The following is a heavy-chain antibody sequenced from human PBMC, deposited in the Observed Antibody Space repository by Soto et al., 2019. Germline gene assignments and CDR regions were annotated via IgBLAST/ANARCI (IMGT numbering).Heavy chain of an antibody. CDR3: AGEVWELLRGFDP. J-gene: IGHJ5*02. CDR2: ISGSGNST. V-gene: IGHV3-23*01. D-gene: IGHD1-26*01. Sequence: EVQLLESGGGLVQPGGSLRLSCAVSGFTFSNYAMSWVRQAPGKGLEWVSAISGSGNSTNYAGSVKGRFTISRDNSKNTVYLQMNSLRAEDTAVYYCAGEVWELLRGFDPWGQGTLVTVSS. CDR1: GFTFSNYA.